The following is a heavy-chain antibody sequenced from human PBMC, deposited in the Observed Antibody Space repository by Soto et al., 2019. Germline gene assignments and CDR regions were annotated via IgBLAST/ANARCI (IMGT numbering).Heavy chain of an antibody. J-gene: IGHJ4*02. CDR2: IYYSGTS. CDR3: TKLHRRRLNSDY. CDR1: ARSTSNSTYY. Sequence: SQTLALTCIVYARSTSNSTYYGGWIRQPPGKGLEWIGHIYYSGTSYSNPSLKGRVTLSVDTSKNQFSLKLNSVTAADTAVYYCTKLHRRRLNSDYWGQGTMVTVSS. D-gene: IGHD6-25*01. V-gene: IGHV4-39*01.